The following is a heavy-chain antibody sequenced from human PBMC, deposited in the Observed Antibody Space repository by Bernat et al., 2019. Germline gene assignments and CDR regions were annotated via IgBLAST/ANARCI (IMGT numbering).Heavy chain of an antibody. CDR1: GFTFSSYS. Sequence: EVQLVESGGGLVKPGGSLRLSCAASGFTFSSYSMNWVRQAPGKGLEWVSRINSDGSSTSYADSVKGRFTISRDNAKNTLFLQMNSLRAEDTAVYYCATSRTFDYWGQGTLVIVSS. CDR2: INSDGSST. D-gene: IGHD1/OR15-1a*01. J-gene: IGHJ4*02. V-gene: IGHV3-74*02. CDR3: ATSRTFDY.